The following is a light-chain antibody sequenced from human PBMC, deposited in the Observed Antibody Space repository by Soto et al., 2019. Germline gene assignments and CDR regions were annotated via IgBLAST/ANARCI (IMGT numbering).Light chain of an antibody. Sequence: EIVMTQSPATLSVSPGERATLSCRASQSVSSNLAWYLQKPGQAPRLLIYGASTRATSIPARFSGSGSGTEFTLTILRLQSEDFAVYYCQQYNNWPRTFGQGTKVQIK. CDR2: GAS. CDR3: QQYNNWPRT. V-gene: IGKV3-15*01. J-gene: IGKJ1*01. CDR1: QSVSSN.